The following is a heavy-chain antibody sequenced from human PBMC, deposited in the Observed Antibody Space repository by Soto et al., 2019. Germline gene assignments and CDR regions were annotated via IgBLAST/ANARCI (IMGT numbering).Heavy chain of an antibody. V-gene: IGHV1-8*01. D-gene: IGHD6-13*01. CDR1: GYTFTSYD. J-gene: IGHJ6*03. Sequence: ASVKVSCKASGYTFTSYDINWVRQATGQGLEWMGWMNPNSGNTGYAQKFQGRVTMTRNTSISTAYMELSSLRSEDTAVYYCARASMGSSWYYYYYYMDVWGKGTTVTVSS. CDR2: MNPNSGNT. CDR3: ARASMGSSWYYYYYYMDV.